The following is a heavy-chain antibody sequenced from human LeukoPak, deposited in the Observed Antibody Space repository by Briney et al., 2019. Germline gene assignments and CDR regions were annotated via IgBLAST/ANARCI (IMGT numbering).Heavy chain of an antibody. D-gene: IGHD6-25*01. CDR3: ARDLPPSGWFDP. Sequence: PSETPSLTCAVYGGSFHGYYWSWIRQPPGKGLEWIGYIYYSGSTNYNPSLKSRVTISVDTSKNQFSLKLSSVTAADTAVYYCARDLPPSGWFDPWGQGTLVTVSS. J-gene: IGHJ5*02. CDR1: GGSFHGYY. CDR2: IYYSGST. V-gene: IGHV4-59*01.